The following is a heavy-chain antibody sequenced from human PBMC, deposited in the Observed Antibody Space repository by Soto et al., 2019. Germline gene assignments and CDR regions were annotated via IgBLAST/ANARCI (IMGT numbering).Heavy chain of an antibody. V-gene: IGHV4-4*02. J-gene: IGHJ4*02. CDR2: ISHSGSV. Sequence: QVLLQESGPGLVQPSGTLSLSCAVSGGSISSSHFWGWVRQPPGKGLEWAGDISHSGSVNYNPSLKSRVTISIDKAKNQFSLKLNSVTAAYTAVYYCARSFGWYAIDYWGQGTLVIVSS. D-gene: IGHD6-19*01. CDR3: ARSFGWYAIDY. CDR1: GGSISSSHF.